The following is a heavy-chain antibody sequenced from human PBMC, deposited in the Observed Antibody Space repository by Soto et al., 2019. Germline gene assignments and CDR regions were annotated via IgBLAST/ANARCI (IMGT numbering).Heavy chain of an antibody. CDR1: GFTFSSYG. Sequence: GGSLRLSCAASGFTFSSYGMHWVRQAPGKGLEWVAVIWYDGSNKYYADSVKGRFTISRDNSKNTLYLQMNSLRAEDTAVYYCARDIGTTVTTYYYYYGMEVWGQGTTVTVS. CDR3: ARDIGTTVTTYYYYYGMEV. CDR2: IWYDGSNK. D-gene: IGHD4-17*01. V-gene: IGHV3-33*01. J-gene: IGHJ6*02.